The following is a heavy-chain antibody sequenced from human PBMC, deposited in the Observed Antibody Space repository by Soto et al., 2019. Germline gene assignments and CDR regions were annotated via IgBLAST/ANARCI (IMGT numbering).Heavy chain of an antibody. J-gene: IGHJ6*02. Sequence: SETLSLTCTVSGGSISSYYWSWIRQPPGKRLEWIGYIYYSGSTNYNPSLKSRVTISVDTSKNQFSLKLSSVTAADTAVYYCARSQIPGGYYYGMDVWGQGTTVTVSS. D-gene: IGHD3-10*01. CDR2: IYYSGST. CDR1: GGSISSYY. CDR3: ARSQIPGGYYYGMDV. V-gene: IGHV4-59*01.